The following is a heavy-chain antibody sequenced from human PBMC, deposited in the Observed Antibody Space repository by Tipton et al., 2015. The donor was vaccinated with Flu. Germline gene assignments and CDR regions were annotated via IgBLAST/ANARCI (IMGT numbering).Heavy chain of an antibody. CDR1: GFTFNDYY. CDR3: ARYYLEVVPATGPEGWFDP. CDR2: IRGSGSTI. Sequence: SLRLSCAASGFTFNDYYISWIRQAPGKGLEWVSYIRGSGSTIYYADSVRGRFTISGDNGKNSVSLQMNSLRAEDAAVHYCARYYLEVVPATGPEGWFDPWGQGNLVTVS. V-gene: IGHV3-11*01. J-gene: IGHJ5*02. D-gene: IGHD2-15*01.